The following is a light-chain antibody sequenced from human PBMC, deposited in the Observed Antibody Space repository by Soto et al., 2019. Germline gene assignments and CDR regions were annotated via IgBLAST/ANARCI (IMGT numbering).Light chain of an antibody. Sequence: EIVLTQSPGTRSLSPLEIATLSFRASQSLSKSLVWYQQKPGQAPRLLIDGASNRATGIPARFSGSGSGTDFTLTISSLEPEDFAVYFCQQRSSWPLTFGGGTKVDIK. CDR1: QSLSKS. J-gene: IGKJ4*02. CDR3: QQRSSWPLT. V-gene: IGKV3-11*01. CDR2: GAS.